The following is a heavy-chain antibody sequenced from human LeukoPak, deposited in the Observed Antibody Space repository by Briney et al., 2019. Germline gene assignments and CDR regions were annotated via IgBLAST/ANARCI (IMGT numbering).Heavy chain of an antibody. Sequence: PGGSLRLSCAASGFTFDDYAMHWVRQAPGKGLEWVSGISWNSGSIGYADSVKGRFTISRDNAKNSLYLEMTSLTAEDMALYYCAKGRIAPRPEGAFDIWGQGTMVTVSS. V-gene: IGHV3-9*03. J-gene: IGHJ3*02. CDR2: ISWNSGSI. CDR3: AKGRIAPRPEGAFDI. CDR1: GFTFDDYA. D-gene: IGHD6-6*01.